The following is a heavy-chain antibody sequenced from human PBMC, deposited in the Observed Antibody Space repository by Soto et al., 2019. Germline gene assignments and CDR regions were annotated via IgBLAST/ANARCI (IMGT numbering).Heavy chain of an antibody. CDR1: GVSFRSYA. Sequence: GGSKRLSWAVSGVSFRSYAMHWVRQAPGKGLEYVSGISSNGGSTYYATSLKGRFTISRDNAKNSLYLQMNSLRAEDTAVYYCARGWLRDPWMHWGQGALVTVSS. CDR3: ARGWLRDPWMH. D-gene: IGHD5-12*01. J-gene: IGHJ4*02. V-gene: IGHV3-64*04. CDR2: ISSNGGST.